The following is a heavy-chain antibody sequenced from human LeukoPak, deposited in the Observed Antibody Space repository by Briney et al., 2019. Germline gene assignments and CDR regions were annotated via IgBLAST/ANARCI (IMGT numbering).Heavy chain of an antibody. CDR2: ISSSGSTI. CDR1: GFTFSSYE. D-gene: IGHD4-17*01. Sequence: GGSLRLSCAASGFTFSSYEMNWVRQAPGMGLEWVSYISSSGSTIYYADSVKGRFTISRDNSKNTLYLQMNSLRAEDTAVYYCELYGDYESPDGFDIWGQGTMVTVSS. V-gene: IGHV3-48*03. J-gene: IGHJ3*02. CDR3: ELYGDYESPDGFDI.